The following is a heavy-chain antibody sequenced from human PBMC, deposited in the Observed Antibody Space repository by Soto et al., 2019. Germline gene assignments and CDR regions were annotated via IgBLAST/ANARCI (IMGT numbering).Heavy chain of an antibody. D-gene: IGHD5-12*01. J-gene: IGHJ6*02. CDR1: GGTFSSYA. Sequence: VASVKVSCKASGGTFSSYAISWVRQAPGQGLEWMGGIIPIFGTANYAQKFQGRVTITADESTSTAYVELSSLRSEDTAVYYCARDWVDSTVESNYYGMDVWGQGTTVTVSS. V-gene: IGHV1-69*13. CDR2: IIPIFGTA. CDR3: ARDWVDSTVESNYYGMDV.